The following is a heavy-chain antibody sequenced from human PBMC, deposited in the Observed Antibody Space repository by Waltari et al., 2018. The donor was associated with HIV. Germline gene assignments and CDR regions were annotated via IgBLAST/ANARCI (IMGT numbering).Heavy chain of an antibody. Sequence: EVHLLESGGGLVQPGGSLRLSCAASGFTFSNYAMNWVRQAPGKGRDWGSAISGSGGGRYNADAVKGRLTISRDNSKKTLYLQMNSLRAEDTAVYYCAKDYDSSGFYYFDYWGQGTLVTVSS. J-gene: IGHJ4*02. CDR3: AKDYDSSGFYYFDY. CDR2: ISGSGGGR. V-gene: IGHV3-23*01. D-gene: IGHD3-22*01. CDR1: GFTFSNYA.